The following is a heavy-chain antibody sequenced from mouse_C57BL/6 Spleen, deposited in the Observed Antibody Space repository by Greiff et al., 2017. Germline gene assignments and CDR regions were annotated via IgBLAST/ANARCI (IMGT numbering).Heavy chain of an antibody. CDR1: GYSFTDYN. J-gene: IGHJ1*03. CDR3: ARYGYERYFDV. D-gene: IGHD2-2*01. CDR2: INPNYGTT. Sequence: EVLLVESGPELVKPGASVKISCKASGYSFTDYNMNWVKQSNGKSLEWIGVINPNYGTTNYNQKFKGKATLTVDQSSSTAYMQLNSLTAEDSAVYYCARYGYERYFDVWGTGTTVTVSS. V-gene: IGHV1-39*01.